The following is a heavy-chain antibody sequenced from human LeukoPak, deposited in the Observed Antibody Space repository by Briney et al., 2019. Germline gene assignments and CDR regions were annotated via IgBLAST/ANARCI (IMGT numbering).Heavy chain of an antibody. CDR3: TRKGSQWDFLVDY. J-gene: IGHJ4*02. V-gene: IGHV3-30*04. CDR2: ISYDGSNK. Sequence: GGSLRLSCAASGFTFSSYAMHWVRQAPGKGLEWVAVISYDGSNKYYADSVKGRFTISRDNSKNTLYLQMDSLTAEDTAVYYCTRKGSQWDFLVDYWGQGTRVTVSP. D-gene: IGHD2/OR15-2a*01. CDR1: GFTFSSYA.